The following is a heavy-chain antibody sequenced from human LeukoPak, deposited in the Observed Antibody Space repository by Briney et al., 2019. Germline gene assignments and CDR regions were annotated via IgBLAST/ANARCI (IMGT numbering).Heavy chain of an antibody. V-gene: IGHV3-11*01. Sequence: GGSLRLSCAASGFTFSDYYMSWIRQAPGKGLEWVPYISSSGSTIYYADSVKGRFTISRDNAKNSLYLQMNSLRAEDTAVYYCARRRGYGGNEYYFDYWGQGTLVTVSS. J-gene: IGHJ4*02. D-gene: IGHD4-23*01. CDR2: ISSSGSTI. CDR3: ARRRGYGGNEYYFDY. CDR1: GFTFSDYY.